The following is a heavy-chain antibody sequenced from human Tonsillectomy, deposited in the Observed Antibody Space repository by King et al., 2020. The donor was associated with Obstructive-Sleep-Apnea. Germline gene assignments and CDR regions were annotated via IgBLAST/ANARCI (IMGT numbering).Heavy chain of an antibody. Sequence: VQLVESGGVVVQPGGSLRLSCAASGFTFDDYTMHWVRQAPGKGLEWVSLISWDGGSTYYADSVKGRFTISRDNSKNSLYLQMNSLRTEDTALYYCAKDMREYYYDSSGYSPDYWGQGTLVTVSS. CDR1: GFTFDDYT. V-gene: IGHV3-43*01. J-gene: IGHJ4*02. CDR2: ISWDGGST. D-gene: IGHD3-22*01. CDR3: AKDMREYYYDSSGYSPDY.